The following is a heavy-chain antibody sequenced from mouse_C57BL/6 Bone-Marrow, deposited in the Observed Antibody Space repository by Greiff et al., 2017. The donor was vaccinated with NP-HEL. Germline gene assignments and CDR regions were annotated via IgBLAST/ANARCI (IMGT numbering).Heavy chain of an antibody. J-gene: IGHJ4*01. CDR3: ARWGEDYAMDY. CDR2: IYPGSGST. V-gene: IGHV1-55*01. Sequence: QVQLQQPGAELVKPGASVKMSCKASGYTFTSYWITWVKQRPGQGLEWIGDIYPGSGSTNYNEKFKSKATLTVATSSSTAYMQRSSLTSEDSAVYYCARWGEDYAMDYWGQGTSVTVSS. CDR1: GYTFTSYW.